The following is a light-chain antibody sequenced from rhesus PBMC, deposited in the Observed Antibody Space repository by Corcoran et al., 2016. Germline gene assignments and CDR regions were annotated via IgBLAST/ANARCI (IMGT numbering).Light chain of an antibody. Sequence: EIVMTQSPATLSLSPGETATLSCRASESVGNYLAWYQQKPGQAPKLLVHSAYFRATGIPDRCSGSGSRTGFTLTISSLEPEDVGVYHCQQYNDLLWTFGQGTKVEIK. CDR2: SAY. J-gene: IGKJ1*01. V-gene: IGKV3-40*03. CDR3: QQYNDLLWT. CDR1: ESVGNY.